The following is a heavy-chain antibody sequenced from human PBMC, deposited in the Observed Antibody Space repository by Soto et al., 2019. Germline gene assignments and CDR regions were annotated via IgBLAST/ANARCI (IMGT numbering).Heavy chain of an antibody. CDR2: ISHSGNT. CDR1: GGSISSGNW. Sequence: SETLSLTCAVSGGSISSGNWWSWVRQSPRKGLEWIGEISHSGNTNHNPSLKSRVTISIDKSKNQFSLKLTFVTAADTAVYYCASHRGNTYGPYDYWGQGTLVTVSS. CDR3: ASHRGNTYGPYDY. V-gene: IGHV4-4*02. J-gene: IGHJ4*02. D-gene: IGHD5-18*01.